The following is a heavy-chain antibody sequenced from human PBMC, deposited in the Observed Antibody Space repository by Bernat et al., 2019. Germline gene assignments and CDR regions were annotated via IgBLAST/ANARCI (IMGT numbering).Heavy chain of an antibody. CDR3: ARVPIDIVVVPAAYLFDY. V-gene: IGHV3-21*01. CDR2: ISSSSSYI. J-gene: IGHJ4*02. D-gene: IGHD2-2*01. CDR1: GFTFSSYS. Sequence: EVQLVESGGGLVKPGGSLRLSCAASGFTFSSYSMNWVRQAPGKGLEWVSSISSSSSYIYYADSVEGRFTISRDNAKNSLYLQMNSLRAEDTAVYYCARVPIDIVVVPAAYLFDYWGQGTLVTVSS.